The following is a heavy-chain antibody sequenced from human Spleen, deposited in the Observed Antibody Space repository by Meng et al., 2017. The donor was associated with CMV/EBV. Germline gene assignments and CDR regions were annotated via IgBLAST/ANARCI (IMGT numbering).Heavy chain of an antibody. CDR2: INSDETRT. V-gene: IGHV3-74*01. Sequence: GGSLRLSCAASAFTFRSYWMHWVRQVPGKGLVWVSRINSDETRTIYADFVKGRFTIYRDNAKNTLYLQMNRLRVDDTAVYYCARIHLSGCSSVSCYTITYYYYGMDVWGQGTTVTVSS. D-gene: IGHD2-2*02. CDR3: ARIHLSGCSSVSCYTITYYYYGMDV. CDR1: AFTFRSYW. J-gene: IGHJ6*02.